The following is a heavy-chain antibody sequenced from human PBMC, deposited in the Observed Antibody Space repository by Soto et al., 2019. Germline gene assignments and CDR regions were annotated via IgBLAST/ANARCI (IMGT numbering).Heavy chain of an antibody. V-gene: IGHV5-51*01. Sequence: XESLKISCQCSGYTFSNFWIAWVRQLPGKGLEWMGIIYPGDYETRYSPSFHGKVTISADRSIGTAYLQWSSLEASDSAFYFCARSPRSSPYFDYWGQGALVTVSS. CDR1: GYTFSNFW. CDR3: ARSPRSSPYFDY. CDR2: IYPGDYET. J-gene: IGHJ4*02. D-gene: IGHD6-13*01.